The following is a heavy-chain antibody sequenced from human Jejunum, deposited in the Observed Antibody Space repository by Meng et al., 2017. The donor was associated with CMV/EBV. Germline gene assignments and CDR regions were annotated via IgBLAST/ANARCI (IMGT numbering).Heavy chain of an antibody. CDR3: VKDPELYY. CDR1: GFTFTTSG. Sequence: LSCEASGFTFTTSGMHWVRQAPGKGLEWVAYIHYDGGIKLYTDSVKGRFTISRDNSKNSFYLQMNSLRPEDTALYYCVKDPELYYWGQGTLVTVSS. D-gene: IGHD3-10*01. V-gene: IGHV3-30*02. CDR2: IHYDGGIK. J-gene: IGHJ4*02.